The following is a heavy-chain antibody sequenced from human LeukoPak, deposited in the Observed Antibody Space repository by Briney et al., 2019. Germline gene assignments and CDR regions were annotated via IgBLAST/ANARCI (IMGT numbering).Heavy chain of an antibody. J-gene: IGHJ4*02. V-gene: IGHV3-7*03. D-gene: IGHD6-13*01. CDR3: ASGRQLGR. CDR1: GFSFNTYW. CDR2: IKQDESEK. Sequence: GGSLGLSCGASGFSFNTYWMSWVRQAPGKGLEWVANIKQDESEKYYVDSVKGRFTISRDNTKNSLYLQMNSLRVEDTAVYYCASGRQLGRWGQGTLVTVSS.